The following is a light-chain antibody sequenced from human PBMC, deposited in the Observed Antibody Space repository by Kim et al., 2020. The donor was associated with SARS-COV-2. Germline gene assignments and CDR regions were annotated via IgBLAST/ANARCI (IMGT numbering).Light chain of an antibody. V-gene: IGKV3-11*01. J-gene: IGKJ4*01. CDR2: DAS. CDR3: QQRSTWPLT. CDR1: SNISTG. Sequence: LPPGEKSTPAGRASSNISTGLAWYQQKPGQPPSLLIYDASRRATGIPARFSGSGSGTYFTLTISSLEPEDVAVYYCQQRSTWPLTFGGGTKVDIK.